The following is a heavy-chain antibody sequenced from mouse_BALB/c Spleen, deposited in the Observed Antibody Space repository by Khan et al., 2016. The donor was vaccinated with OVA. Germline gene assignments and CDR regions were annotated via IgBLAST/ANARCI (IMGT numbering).Heavy chain of an antibody. D-gene: IGHD2-4*01. V-gene: IGHV1-4*01. CDR3: ARERDDYDRFAY. CDR2: INPSSGYT. J-gene: IGHJ3*01. Sequence: QVQLKQSGAELARPGASVKMSCKASGYTFTSYTMHWVKQRPGQGLEWIGYINPSSGYTNYNQKFKDKATLTADNSSSTAYMQLSSLTSEDSAVYYCARERDDYDRFAYWGQGTLVTVSA. CDR1: GYTFTSYT.